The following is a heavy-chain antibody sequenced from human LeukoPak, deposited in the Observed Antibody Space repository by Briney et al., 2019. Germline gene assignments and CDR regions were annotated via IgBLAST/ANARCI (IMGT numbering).Heavy chain of an antibody. V-gene: IGHV3-21*01. CDR1: GFTFSNHS. Sequence: PGGSLRLSCAASGFTFSNHSMTWVRQAPGKGLEWVSSISSSSTYIYYADSMKGRFTISRDNAKNSLYLQMSSLRAEDTAVYYCAREGYSSNWYHFDYWGQGTLVTVSS. CDR3: AREGYSSNWYHFDY. J-gene: IGHJ4*02. D-gene: IGHD6-13*01. CDR2: ISSSSTYI.